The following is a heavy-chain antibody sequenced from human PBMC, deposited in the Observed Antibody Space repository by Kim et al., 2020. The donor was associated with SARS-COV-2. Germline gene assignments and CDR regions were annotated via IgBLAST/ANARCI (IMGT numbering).Heavy chain of an antibody. D-gene: IGHD3-10*01. CDR1: GYTFTSYA. J-gene: IGHJ4*02. Sequence: ASVKVSCKASGYTFTSYAMHWVRQAPGQRLEWMGWINAGNGNTKYSQKFQGRVTITRDTSASTAYMELSSLRSEDTAVYYCARGKLLWFGELLYCDYWGQGTLVTVSS. CDR3: ARGKLLWFGELLYCDY. V-gene: IGHV1-3*01. CDR2: INAGNGNT.